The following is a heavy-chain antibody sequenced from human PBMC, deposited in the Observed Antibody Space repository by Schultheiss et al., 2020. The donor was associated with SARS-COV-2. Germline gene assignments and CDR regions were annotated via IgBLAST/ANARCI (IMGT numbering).Heavy chain of an antibody. CDR3: ARRGYSYGLFDY. Sequence: SETLSLTCSVSGGSMSSYYWSWIRQPAGKGLEWIGRIYTSGSTYYNPSLKSRVTISVDTSKNQFSLKLSSVTAADTAVYYCARRGYSYGLFDYWGQGTLVTVSS. V-gene: IGHV4-4*07. J-gene: IGHJ4*02. CDR2: IYTSGST. D-gene: IGHD5-18*01. CDR1: GGSMSSYY.